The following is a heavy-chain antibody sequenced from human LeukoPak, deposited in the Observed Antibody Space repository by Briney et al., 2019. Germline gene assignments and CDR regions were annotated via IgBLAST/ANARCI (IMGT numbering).Heavy chain of an antibody. D-gene: IGHD5-18*01. J-gene: IGHJ5*02. Sequence: SETLSLTCTVSGGSISSSSYYWGWIRQPPGKGLEWIGSIYYSGSTYYNPSLKSRVTISVDTSKNQFSLKLSSVPAADTAVYYCARVRFGAAIVYDWFDPWGQGTLVTVSS. V-gene: IGHV4-39*01. CDR1: GGSISSSSYY. CDR3: ARVRFGAAIVYDWFDP. CDR2: IYYSGST.